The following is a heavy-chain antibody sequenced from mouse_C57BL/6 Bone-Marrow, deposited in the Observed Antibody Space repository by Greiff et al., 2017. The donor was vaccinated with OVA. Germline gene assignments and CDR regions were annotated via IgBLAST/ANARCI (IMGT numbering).Heavy chain of an antibody. D-gene: IGHD2-1*01. CDR2: ISDGGSYT. V-gene: IGHV5-4*01. Sequence: DVQLVESGGGLVKPGGSLKLSCAASGFTFSSYAMSWVRQTPEKRLEWVATISDGGSYTYYPDNVKGRFTISRDNAKNNLYLQMSHLKSEDTAMYYCARGDLPGFAYWGQGTLVTVSA. CDR3: ARGDLPGFAY. CDR1: GFTFSSYA. J-gene: IGHJ3*01.